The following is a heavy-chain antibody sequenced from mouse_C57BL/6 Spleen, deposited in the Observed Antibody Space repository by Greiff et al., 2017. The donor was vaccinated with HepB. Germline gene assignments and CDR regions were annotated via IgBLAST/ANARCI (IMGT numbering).Heavy chain of an antibody. Sequence: EVQLQQSGPELVKPGASVKMSCKASGYTFTDYYMHWVKQSHGKSLEWIGYIYPNNGDNGYNQKFKGKATLTVDKSSSTAYMELRSLTSEDSAVYYCARWSYYSNFSMDYWGQGTSVTVSS. CDR2: IYPNNGDN. D-gene: IGHD2-5*01. CDR1: GYTFTDYY. CDR3: ARWSYYSNFSMDY. J-gene: IGHJ4*01. V-gene: IGHV1-34*01.